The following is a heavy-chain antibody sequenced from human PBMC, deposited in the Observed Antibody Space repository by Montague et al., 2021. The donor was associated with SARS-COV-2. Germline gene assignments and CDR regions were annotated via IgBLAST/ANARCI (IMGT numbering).Heavy chain of an antibody. CDR3: ARARANVPSRPGFDY. D-gene: IGHD6-6*01. V-gene: IGHV4-61*01. CDR2: MYYTGHT. CDR1: GASVASCNFY. Sequence: SETLSLTCTVSGASVASCNFYWSWIRQPPGKGLDWIGYMYYTGHTNYNPSLESRVTMPVDPSKNQFSLTLTSVTAADTAVYYCARARANVPSRPGFDYWGQGALVTVSS. J-gene: IGHJ4*02.